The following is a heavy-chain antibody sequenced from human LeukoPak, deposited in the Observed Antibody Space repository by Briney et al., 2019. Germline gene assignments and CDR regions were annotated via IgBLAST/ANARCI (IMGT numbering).Heavy chain of an antibody. V-gene: IGHV3-21*01. Sequence: KSGGSLRLSCAASGFTFSSYSMNWVRQAPGKGLEWVSSISSSSSYIYYADSVKGRFTISRDNAKNSLYLQMNSLRAEDTAVYYCAREPLLRYFDWLPKRYFDYWGQGTLVTVSS. CDR3: AREPLLRYFDWLPKRYFDY. CDR1: GFTFSSYS. J-gene: IGHJ4*02. CDR2: ISSSSSYI. D-gene: IGHD3-9*01.